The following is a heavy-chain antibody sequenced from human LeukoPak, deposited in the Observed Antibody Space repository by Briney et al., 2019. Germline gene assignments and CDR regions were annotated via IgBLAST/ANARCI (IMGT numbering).Heavy chain of an antibody. D-gene: IGHD4-17*01. V-gene: IGHV4-39*07. Sequence: SETLSLTCNVSGGSISTSLHYWAWIRQSPGKGLEWIGSIYYNGDTYYSPSLRSRVTVSVDMSKNQFSLKLSSVTAADTAVYYCARDWLDFGIGAFDIWGQGTMVTVSS. CDR1: GGSISTSLHY. CDR2: IYYNGDT. CDR3: ARDWLDFGIGAFDI. J-gene: IGHJ3*02.